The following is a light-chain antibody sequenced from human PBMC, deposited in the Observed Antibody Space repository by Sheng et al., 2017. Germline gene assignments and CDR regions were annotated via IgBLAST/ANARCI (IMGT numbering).Light chain of an antibody. J-gene: IGLJ2*01. CDR3: SSYTSSTPVI. V-gene: IGLV2-14*03. CDR2: DVS. Sequence: QSALTQPASVSGSPGQSITISCTGTSSDVGVYNYVSWYQQHPGKAPKLMIYDVSNRPSGVSNRFSGSKHGNTASLTISGLQAEDEADYYCSSYTSSTPVIFGGGTKLTVL. CDR1: SSDVGVYNY.